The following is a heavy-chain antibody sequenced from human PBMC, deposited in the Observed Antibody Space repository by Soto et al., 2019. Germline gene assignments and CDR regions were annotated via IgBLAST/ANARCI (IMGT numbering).Heavy chain of an antibody. CDR3: AMYLFGVVTDLYFDN. V-gene: IGHV4-39*01. J-gene: IGHJ4*01. D-gene: IGHD3-10*02. CDR1: GASITSSAYY. Sequence: SETLSLTCTVSGASITSSAYYWGWIRQPPGKGLEWIGSIYYSGSTYYNPSLKSRVTMSVDKSKNQFSLRLSSVTAADTPVYYCAMYLFGVVTDLYFDNWGHGTLVTVSS. CDR2: IYYSGST.